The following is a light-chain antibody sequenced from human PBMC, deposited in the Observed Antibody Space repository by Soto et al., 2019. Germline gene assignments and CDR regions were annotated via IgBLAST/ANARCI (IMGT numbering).Light chain of an antibody. CDR1: QSVSSSY. CDR3: QQYPGYP. V-gene: IGKV3-20*01. CDR2: GAS. Sequence: EIVLTQSPGTLSLSPGERATLSCRASQSVSSSYLAWYQQKPGQAPRLLIYGASSRATGIPDRFSGSGSGTDFTLTISRLEPEDFAVYYCQQYPGYPFGQGNKLEIK. J-gene: IGKJ2*01.